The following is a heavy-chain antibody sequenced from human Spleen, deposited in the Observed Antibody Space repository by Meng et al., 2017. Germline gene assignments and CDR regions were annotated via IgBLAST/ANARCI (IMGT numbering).Heavy chain of an antibody. CDR3: ARVSLTHYYDRSGYYGRPTEFDH. Sequence: SETLSLTCTVSGGSISSNIHSWGWIRQPPGKGLEWIGTISSGETTYYNPSLKSRLTISVDTSKNQFSLKLRSVTAADTAVYYCARVSLTHYYDRSGYYGRPTEFDHWGLGTLVTVSS. V-gene: IGHV4-39*07. CDR2: ISSGETT. D-gene: IGHD3-22*01. CDR1: GGSISSNIHS. J-gene: IGHJ4*02.